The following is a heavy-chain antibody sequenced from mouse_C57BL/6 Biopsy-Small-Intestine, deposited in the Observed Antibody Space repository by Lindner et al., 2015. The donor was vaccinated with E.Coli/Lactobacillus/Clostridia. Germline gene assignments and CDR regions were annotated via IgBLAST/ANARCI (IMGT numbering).Heavy chain of an antibody. J-gene: IGHJ2*01. CDR1: GYAFTNYL. CDR3: AREGAVTDGYYLYFDY. CDR2: INPGSGGT. V-gene: IGHV1-54*01. Sequence: VQLQESGAELVRPGTSVKVSCKASGYAFTNYLIEWVKQRPGQGLEWIGVINPGSGGTNYNEKFKGKATLTADKSSSTAYMELRSLTSEDSAVYFCAREGAVTDGYYLYFDYWGQGTTLTVSS. D-gene: IGHD2-3*01.